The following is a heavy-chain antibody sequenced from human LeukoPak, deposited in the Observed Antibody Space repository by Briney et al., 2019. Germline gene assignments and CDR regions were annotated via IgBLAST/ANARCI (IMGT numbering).Heavy chain of an antibody. Sequence: KPSETLSLTCAVHGGSFSGYYWSWIRQPPGKGLEWIGEINHSGSTNYNPSLKSRVTISVDTSKNQFTLKLSSVTAADTVVYCGAGGKHLYSFDYWSQGTLVTVSS. D-gene: IGHD3-16*01. CDR3: AGGKHLYSFDY. CDR2: INHSGST. CDR1: GGSFSGYY. V-gene: IGHV4-34*01. J-gene: IGHJ4*02.